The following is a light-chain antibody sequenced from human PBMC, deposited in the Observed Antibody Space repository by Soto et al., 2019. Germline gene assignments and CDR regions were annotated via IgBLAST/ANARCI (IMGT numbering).Light chain of an antibody. V-gene: IGKV3-11*01. J-gene: IGKJ1*01. CDR1: QSVSSY. CDR2: DAS. CDR3: QQRSNWPPWT. Sequence: EIGLTQAPATLSLSPGERATLSCRASQSVSSYLAWYQQKPGQAPRLLIYDASSRAPGIPARFSGSGSGTDFTLTISSLEREDFAVYYCQQRSNWPPWTFGQGTKVEIK.